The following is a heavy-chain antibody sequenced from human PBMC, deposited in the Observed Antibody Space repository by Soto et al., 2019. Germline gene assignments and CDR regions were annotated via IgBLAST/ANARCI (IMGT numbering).Heavy chain of an antibody. CDR3: ARSGIAVAGSLW. D-gene: IGHD6-19*01. Sequence: GGSLRLSCAASGFTFSDYYMSWIRQAPGKGLEWVLYISSSSSYTNYADSVKGRFTISRDNAKNSLYLQMNSLRAEDTAVYYCARSGIAVAGSLWWGQGTLVTVSS. CDR1: GFTFSDYY. V-gene: IGHV3-11*06. CDR2: ISSSSSYT. J-gene: IGHJ4*02.